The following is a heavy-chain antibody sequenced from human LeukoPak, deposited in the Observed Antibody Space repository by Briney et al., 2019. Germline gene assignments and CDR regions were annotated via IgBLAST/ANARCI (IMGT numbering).Heavy chain of an antibody. V-gene: IGHV4-4*02. J-gene: IGHJ4*02. CDR1: GGSISSSNW. CDR3: ARGSTYYFDY. CDR2: IYYSGST. Sequence: PSETLSLTCAVSGGSISSSNWWSWVRQPPGKGLEWIGYIYYSGSTNYNPSLKSRVTISLDTSNNQFSLRLSSVTAADTAVYYCARGSTYYFDYWGQGTLVTVSS. D-gene: IGHD3-10*01.